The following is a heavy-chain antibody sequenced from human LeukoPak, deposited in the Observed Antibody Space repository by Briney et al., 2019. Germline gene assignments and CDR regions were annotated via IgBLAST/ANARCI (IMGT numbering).Heavy chain of an antibody. CDR3: ARGQKREIVVVPAANDY. Sequence: ASVKVSCKASGYIFTGYYMHWVRQAPGQGLEWMGWINPNSGGTNYAQGFQGRVTMTRDTSISTAYMELSRLRSDDTAVYYCARGQKREIVVVPAANDYWGQGTLVTVSS. J-gene: IGHJ4*02. V-gene: IGHV1-2*02. CDR1: GYIFTGYY. CDR2: INPNSGGT. D-gene: IGHD2-2*01.